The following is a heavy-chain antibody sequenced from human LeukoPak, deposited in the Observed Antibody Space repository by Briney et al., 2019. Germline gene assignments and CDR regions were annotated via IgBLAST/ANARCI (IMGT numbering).Heavy chain of an antibody. V-gene: IGHV4-31*03. Sequence: PSETLSLTCTVSGGSISSGGYYWSWIRQHPGKGLEWIGYIYYSGSTYYNPSLKSRVTISVDTSKNQFSLKLSSVTAADTAVYYCARVMNDFWSGYYWADAFDIWGQGTMVTVSS. CDR1: GGSISSGGYY. J-gene: IGHJ3*02. CDR2: IYYSGST. D-gene: IGHD3-3*01. CDR3: ARVMNDFWSGYYWADAFDI.